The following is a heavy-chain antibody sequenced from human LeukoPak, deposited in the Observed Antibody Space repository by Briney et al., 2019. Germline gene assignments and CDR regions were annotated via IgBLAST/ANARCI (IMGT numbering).Heavy chain of an antibody. J-gene: IGHJ6*02. D-gene: IGHD2-15*01. CDR3: ARGQKLVVAATHYYYYGMDV. CDR1: GGTFSSYA. Sequence: ASVKVSCKASGGTFSSYAISWVRQAPGQGLEWMGRTIPILGIANYAQKFQGRVTITADKSTSTAYMELSSLRSEDTAVYYCARGQKLVVAATHYYYYGMDVWGQGTTVTVSS. CDR2: TIPILGIA. V-gene: IGHV1-69*04.